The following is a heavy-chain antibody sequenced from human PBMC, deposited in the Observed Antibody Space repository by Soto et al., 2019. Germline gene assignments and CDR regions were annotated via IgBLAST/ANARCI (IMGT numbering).Heavy chain of an antibody. J-gene: IGHJ6*02. CDR3: ARWTTISHGMDV. CDR1: GGSISSGGYC. Sequence: SETLSLTCNVSGGSISSGGYCWSWIRQHPGKGLEWIGYIYYSGSTYYNPSLKSRVTISVDTSKNEFSLKLSSVTAADTAVYYCARWTTISHGMDVWGQGTTVTVSS. D-gene: IGHD3-3*01. CDR2: IYYSGST. V-gene: IGHV4-31*03.